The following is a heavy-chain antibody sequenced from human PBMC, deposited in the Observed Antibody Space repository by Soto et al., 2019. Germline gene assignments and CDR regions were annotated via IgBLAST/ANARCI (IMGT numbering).Heavy chain of an antibody. CDR1: GGTFSSYT. CDR2: IIPILGIA. Sequence: QVQLVQSGAEVKKPGSSVKVSCKASGGTFSSYTISWVRQAPGQGLEWMGRIIPILGIANYAQKFQGRVTITAXXSXSXXYMELSSLRSEDTAVYYCARDQGGYSGYDGITTDYWGQGTLVTVSS. J-gene: IGHJ4*02. D-gene: IGHD5-12*01. CDR3: ARDQGGYSGYDGITTDY. V-gene: IGHV1-69*08.